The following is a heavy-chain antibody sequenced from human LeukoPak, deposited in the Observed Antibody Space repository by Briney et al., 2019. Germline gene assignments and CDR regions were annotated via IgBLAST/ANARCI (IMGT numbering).Heavy chain of an antibody. J-gene: IGHJ3*02. V-gene: IGHV1-18*01. CDR2: ISAYNGYT. CDR3: AREKRWFGELGKNDAFDI. Sequence: ASVKVSCKASGYTFTRYGISWVRQAPGQGLEWVGWISAYNGYTNYAQNFQGRATVTTDTSSTIAYMELRSLRSEDTAVYYCAREKRWFGELGKNDAFDIWGQGTMVTVSS. CDR1: GYTFTRYG. D-gene: IGHD3-10*01.